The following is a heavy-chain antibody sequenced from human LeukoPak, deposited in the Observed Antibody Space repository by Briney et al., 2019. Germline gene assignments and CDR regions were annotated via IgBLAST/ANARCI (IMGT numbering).Heavy chain of an antibody. CDR3: ARGVKWIQLWFD. CDR1: GGSFSGYY. CDR2: INHSGST. J-gene: IGHJ4*02. Sequence: PSETLSLTCAVYGGSFSGYYWSWIRQPPGKGLEWIGEINHSGSTNYNPSLKNRVTISVDTSKNQFSLKLSSVTAADTAVYYCARGVKWIQLWFDWGQGTLVTVSS. V-gene: IGHV4-34*01. D-gene: IGHD5-18*01.